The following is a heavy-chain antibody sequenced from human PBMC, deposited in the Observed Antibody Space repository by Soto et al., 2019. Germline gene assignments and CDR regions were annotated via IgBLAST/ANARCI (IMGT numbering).Heavy chain of an antibody. J-gene: IGHJ4*02. Sequence: ASVKVSCKASGYTFTSYYMHCVRQAPGQVLEWMGIINPSGGSTSYAQKFQGRVTMTRDTSTSTVYMELSSLRSEGTAVYYCARDHRPTMVRGVITYYFDYWGQGTLVTVSS. CDR1: GYTFTSYY. D-gene: IGHD3-10*01. CDR2: INPSGGST. CDR3: ARDHRPTMVRGVITYYFDY. V-gene: IGHV1-46*01.